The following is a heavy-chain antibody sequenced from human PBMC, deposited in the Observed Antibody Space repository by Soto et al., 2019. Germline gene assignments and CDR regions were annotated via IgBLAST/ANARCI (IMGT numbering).Heavy chain of an antibody. Sequence: QVQLVESGGGVVQPGRSLRLSCAASGFTLSDSAMHWVRQAPGKGLEWLAVISYDGSDKYYADSVKGRISISRDNSENTLYLQMNSLRPDDTAVYYCARDGATTVTYYFDYWGQGTLVTVSS. CDR2: ISYDGSDK. V-gene: IGHV3-30-3*01. D-gene: IGHD4-17*01. CDR1: GFTLSDSA. J-gene: IGHJ4*02. CDR3: ARDGATTVTYYFDY.